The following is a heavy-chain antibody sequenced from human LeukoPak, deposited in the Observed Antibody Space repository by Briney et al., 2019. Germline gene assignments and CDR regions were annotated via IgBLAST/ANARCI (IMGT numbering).Heavy chain of an antibody. CDR2: VYFDGGT. CDR3: ARDHYYDGRGRFDP. V-gene: IGHV4-39*07. J-gene: IGHJ5*02. Sequence: SETLSLTCSVSGGSVTSGTYHWGWIRQPPGKGLEWIGSVYFDGGTHYNPSLQSRVTISVDTSKNQFSLRLSSVSAADTALYYCARDHYYDGRGRFDPWGQGTLVTVSS. CDR1: GGSVTSGTYH. D-gene: IGHD3-16*01.